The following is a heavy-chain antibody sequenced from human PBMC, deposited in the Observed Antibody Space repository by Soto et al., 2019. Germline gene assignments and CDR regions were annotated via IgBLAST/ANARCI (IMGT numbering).Heavy chain of an antibody. D-gene: IGHD3-22*01. V-gene: IGHV5-10-1*01. J-gene: IGHJ4*02. Sequence: GESLKISCKGSGFSFAGYWITWVRQKPGKGLEWMGRIDPSDSQTYYSPSFRGHVTISVTKSITTVFLQWSSLRASDTAMYYCARQIYDSDTGPNFQYYFDSWGQGTPVTVSS. CDR3: ARQIYDSDTGPNFQYYFDS. CDR1: GFSFAGYW. CDR2: IDPSDSQT.